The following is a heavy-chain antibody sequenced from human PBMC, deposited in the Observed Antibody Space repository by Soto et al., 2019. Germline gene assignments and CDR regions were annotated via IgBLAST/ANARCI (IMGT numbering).Heavy chain of an antibody. Sequence: SQTLSLTCAISGNSVSSISVTWNWIRQSPSRGLEWLGRTYYRSKWYNDYAESVKSRITINPDTSKNQFSLHLNSVTPEDTAVYYCARYTNAWFLDYWGQGTRVTVSS. CDR2: TYYRSKWYN. CDR3: ARYTNAWFLDY. D-gene: IGHD6-19*01. CDR1: GNSVSSISVT. J-gene: IGHJ4*02. V-gene: IGHV6-1*01.